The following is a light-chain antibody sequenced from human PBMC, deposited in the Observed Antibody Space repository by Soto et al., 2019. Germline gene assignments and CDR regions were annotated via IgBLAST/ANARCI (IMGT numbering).Light chain of an antibody. Sequence: QAVLTQPPSVSEAPGQRVTISCSGGTSNIGNNGVNWYQQFSGKAPKLLVYYDDLLPSGVSDRFSGSKSGNTASLTISGLQAEDEADYYCSSYTSSSTLYVFGTGTKLTVL. CDR2: YDD. V-gene: IGLV1-36*01. CDR3: SSYTSSSTLYV. J-gene: IGLJ1*01. CDR1: TSNIGNNG.